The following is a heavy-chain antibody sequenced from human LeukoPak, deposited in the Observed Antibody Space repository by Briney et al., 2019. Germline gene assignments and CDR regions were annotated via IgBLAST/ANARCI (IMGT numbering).Heavy chain of an antibody. D-gene: IGHD2-21*02. CDR1: GFTFSNAW. Sequence: PGGSLRLSCAASGFTFSNAWMNWVRQAPGKGLEWVGRIRSKRDGGTTDYAAPVKGRFTISRDDSKNTMYLQMNSLKAEDTAVYYCARDWYYAFDFWGQGTMVTVSS. CDR3: ARDWYYAFDF. J-gene: IGHJ3*01. CDR2: IRSKRDGGTT. V-gene: IGHV3-15*07.